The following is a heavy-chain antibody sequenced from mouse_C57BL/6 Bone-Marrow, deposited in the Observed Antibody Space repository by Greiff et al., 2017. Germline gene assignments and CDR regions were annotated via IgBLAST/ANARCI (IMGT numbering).Heavy chain of an antibody. Sequence: VQLQQSGPELVKPGASVKIPCTASGYTFTDSNMDWVKQSHGKSLEWIGDINPNNGGTIYNQKFKGKATLTVDKSSSTAYLELRSLTSEDTAVYYCARGSWDYWGQGTTLTVAS. J-gene: IGHJ2*01. CDR3: ARGSWDY. CDR2: INPNNGGT. V-gene: IGHV1-18*01. CDR1: GYTFTDSN.